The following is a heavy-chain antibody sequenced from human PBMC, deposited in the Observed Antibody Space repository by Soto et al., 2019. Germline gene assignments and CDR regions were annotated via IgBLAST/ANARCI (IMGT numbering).Heavy chain of an antibody. J-gene: IGHJ4*01. Sequence: GGSLRLSCAASGVSLGDYWMHWVGQVPGKGLLWASRISVDGRDTTYADSVKGRFTISRDNAKNTLYLQMDSLRAEDTAVYYCVRAPEQRPIDFCGHGSLVTVAS. CDR1: GVSLGDYW. D-gene: IGHD6-19*01. V-gene: IGHV3-74*03. CDR2: ISVDGRDT. CDR3: VRAPEQRPIDF.